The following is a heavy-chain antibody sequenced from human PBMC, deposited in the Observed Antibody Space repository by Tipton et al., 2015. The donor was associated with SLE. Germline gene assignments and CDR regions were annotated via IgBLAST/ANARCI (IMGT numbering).Heavy chain of an antibody. CDR3: ARTSRGFNFGTGSPFDP. Sequence: TLSLTCSVSGGSISTYYWNWIRQPPGKGLEWIGYVDNSGSTNYNPSLRSRLTISVDTSRNQFSLKLNSLTAADTAGYYCARTSRGFNFGTGSPFDPGGQGTPVTFSS. D-gene: IGHD3/OR15-3a*01. V-gene: IGHV4-59*01. J-gene: IGHJ5*02. CDR2: VDNSGST. CDR1: GGSISTYY.